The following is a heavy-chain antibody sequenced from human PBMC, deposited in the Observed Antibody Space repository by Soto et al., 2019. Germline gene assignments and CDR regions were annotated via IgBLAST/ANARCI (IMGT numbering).Heavy chain of an antibody. V-gene: IGHV3-21*01. CDR1: GFTFSSYS. J-gene: IGHJ4*02. CDR3: ARNVLSAGLSHPIY. D-gene: IGHD2-8*01. Sequence: PGGSLRLSCAASGFTFSSYSMNWVRQAPGEGLEWVSSISSSSSYIYYADSVKGRFTISRDNAKNSLYLQMNSLRAEDTAMYYCARNVLSAGLSHPIYLGQGTLVTVSS. CDR2: ISSSSSYI.